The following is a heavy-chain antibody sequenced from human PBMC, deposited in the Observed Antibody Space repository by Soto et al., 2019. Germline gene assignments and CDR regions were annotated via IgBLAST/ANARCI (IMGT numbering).Heavy chain of an antibody. J-gene: IGHJ4*02. Sequence: GGSLRLSCAASGFTFSSSAMNWVRQTQEKGLEWVSSISSTSSYTHYSDSVKGRFTISRDNANNSLFLQMNSLRAEDTATYYCARDLALAGNYWGQGVLVTVSS. CDR1: GFTFSSSA. CDR3: ARDLALAGNY. CDR2: ISSTSSYT. D-gene: IGHD6-19*01. V-gene: IGHV3-21*01.